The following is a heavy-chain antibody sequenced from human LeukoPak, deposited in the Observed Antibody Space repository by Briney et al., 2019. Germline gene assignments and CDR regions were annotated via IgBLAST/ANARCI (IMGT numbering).Heavy chain of an antibody. Sequence: SETLSLTCAVSGGSISSYYWSWIRQPAGKGLEWIGRIYTSGSTNYNPSLKSRVTTSVDTSKNQFSLKLSSVTAADTAVYYCARDLGDNWNFDYWGQGTLVTVSS. J-gene: IGHJ4*02. CDR1: GGSISSYY. CDR2: IYTSGST. CDR3: ARDLGDNWNFDY. V-gene: IGHV4-4*07. D-gene: IGHD1-20*01.